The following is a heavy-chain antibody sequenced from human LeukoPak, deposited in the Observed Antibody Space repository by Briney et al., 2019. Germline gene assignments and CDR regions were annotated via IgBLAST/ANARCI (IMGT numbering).Heavy chain of an antibody. V-gene: IGHV1-2*02. CDR1: GYTFTSHG. J-gene: IGHJ5*02. Sequence: ASVKVSCKASGYTFTSHGISWVRQAPGQGLEWMGWINPNSGGTNYAQKFQGRVTMTRDTSISTAYMELSRLRSDDTAVYYCAREGDGYDFWSGNINWFDPWGQGTLVTVSS. CDR3: AREGDGYDFWSGNINWFDP. CDR2: INPNSGGT. D-gene: IGHD3-3*01.